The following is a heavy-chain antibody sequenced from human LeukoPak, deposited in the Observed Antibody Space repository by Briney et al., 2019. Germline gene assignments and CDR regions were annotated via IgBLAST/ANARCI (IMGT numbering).Heavy chain of an antibody. Sequence: PGGSLRLSCAASGFTFSSYSMNWVRQAPGKGLEWVSAISGSGGSTYYADSVKGRFTISRDNSKNTLYLQMNSLRAEDTAVYYCAKDTDDNYYDSSGSDYWGQGTLVTVSS. D-gene: IGHD3-22*01. CDR1: GFTFSSYS. J-gene: IGHJ4*02. CDR3: AKDTDDNYYDSSGSDY. CDR2: ISGSGGST. V-gene: IGHV3-23*01.